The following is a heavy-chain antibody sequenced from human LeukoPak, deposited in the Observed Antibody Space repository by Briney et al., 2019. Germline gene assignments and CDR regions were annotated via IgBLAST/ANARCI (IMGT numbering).Heavy chain of an antibody. CDR3: AHTGHYYDRNNANWYFDL. CDR2: IYWDDDK. D-gene: IGHD3-22*01. V-gene: IGHV2-5*02. Sequence: KRSGPTLVKPTQTLTLTCTFSGFSLSTSGVVVGWIRQPPGKALEWLAVIYWDDDKRYSPSLKNSLTITKDTSKNQVVLSVTNMDPVDTATYYCAHTGHYYDRNNANWYFDLWGRGTLVTVSS. CDR1: GFSLSTSGVV. J-gene: IGHJ2*01.